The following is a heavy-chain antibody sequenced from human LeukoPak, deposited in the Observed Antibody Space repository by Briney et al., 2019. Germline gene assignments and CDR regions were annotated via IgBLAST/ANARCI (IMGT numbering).Heavy chain of an antibody. CDR1: GFTFSDHY. CDR2: INHSGST. CDR3: ARRNGYCSSTSCYLNWFDP. V-gene: IGHV4-34*01. J-gene: IGHJ5*02. Sequence: GSLRLSCAASGFTFSDHYMDWIRQPPGKGLEWIGEINHSGSTNYNPSLKSRVTISVDTSKNQFSLKLSSVTAADTAVYYCARRNGYCSSTSCYLNWFDPWGQGTLVTVSS. D-gene: IGHD2-2*01.